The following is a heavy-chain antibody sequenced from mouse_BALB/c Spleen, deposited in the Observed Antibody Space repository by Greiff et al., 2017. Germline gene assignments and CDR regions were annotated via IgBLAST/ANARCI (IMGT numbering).Heavy chain of an antibody. V-gene: IGHV5-2*03. D-gene: IGHD2-10*01. Sequence: EVKLVESGAGLVQPGESLKFSCESSEYDIPSPDMSWVRQTPEKRLELVAAINSAGGSTNYPDTRERRFIISRDNTKKTLYLQMSSLRSEDTALYYCAPYYGNYYLDDWGQGTTLTVSS. J-gene: IGHJ2*01. CDR1: EYDIPSPD. CDR3: APYYGNYYLDD. CDR2: INSAGGST.